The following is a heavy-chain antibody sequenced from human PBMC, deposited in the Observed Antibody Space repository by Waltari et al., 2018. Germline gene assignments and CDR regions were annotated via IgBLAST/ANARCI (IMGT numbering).Heavy chain of an antibody. CDR3: ARDRYKSKAFDP. J-gene: IGHJ5*02. CDR1: GYTFTGYY. Sequence: QVQLVQSGAEVTQPGASVKVSCKASGYTFTGYYMPWVRQAPGQGLEWMGWINPNSGGTNYAQKFQGRVTMTRDTSISTAYMELSRLRSDDTAVYYCARDRYKSKAFDPWGQGTLVTVSS. V-gene: IGHV1-2*02. CDR2: INPNSGGT. D-gene: IGHD1-1*01.